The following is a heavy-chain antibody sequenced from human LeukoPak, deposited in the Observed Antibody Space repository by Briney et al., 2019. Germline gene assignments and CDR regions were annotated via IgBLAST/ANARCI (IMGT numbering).Heavy chain of an antibody. CDR1: GFTFSSYG. J-gene: IGHJ4*02. CDR2: ISYDGSNK. D-gene: IGHD5-24*01. V-gene: IGHV3-30*18. CDR3: AKDPERRDGYSTNFDY. Sequence: GGSLRLSCAASGFTFSSYGMHWVRQAPGKGLEWVAVISYDGSNKYYADSVKGRFTISRDNSKNTLFLQMNSLRAEDTAVYYCAKDPERRDGYSTNFDYWGQGTLVTVST.